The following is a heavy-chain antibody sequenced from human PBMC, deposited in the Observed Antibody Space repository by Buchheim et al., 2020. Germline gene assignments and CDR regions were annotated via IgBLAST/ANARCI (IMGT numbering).Heavy chain of an antibody. D-gene: IGHD2-2*01. CDR1: GFTLSAYA. V-gene: IGHV3-23*01. CDR3: AKASSTSPYYYYYIDV. Sequence: EVLLLESGGDLIQPGGSLRLSCAASGFTLSAYAMTWVRQVPGKGLEWVSTISASGSPHYADPVKGRFTISRDSSESTLYLQMNNLRADDTAVYFCAKASSTSPYYYYYIDVWGKGTT. J-gene: IGHJ6*03. CDR2: ISASGSP.